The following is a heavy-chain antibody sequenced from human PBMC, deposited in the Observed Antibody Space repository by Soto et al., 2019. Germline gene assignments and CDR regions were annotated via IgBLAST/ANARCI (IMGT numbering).Heavy chain of an antibody. CDR3: ARDLDYGDYVDFDY. J-gene: IGHJ4*02. Sequence: GGSLRLSCAASGFTFSSYSMNWVRQAPGKGLEWVSYISSSSSTIYYADSVKGRFTISRDNAKNSLYLQMNSLRAEDTAVYYCARDLDYGDYVDFDYWGQGTLVTVSS. CDR2: ISSSSSTI. CDR1: GFTFSSYS. V-gene: IGHV3-48*01. D-gene: IGHD4-17*01.